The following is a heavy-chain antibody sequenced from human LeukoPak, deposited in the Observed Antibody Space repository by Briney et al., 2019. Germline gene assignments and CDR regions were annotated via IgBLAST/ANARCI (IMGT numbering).Heavy chain of an antibody. CDR1: GGSISSSSYY. V-gene: IGHV4-39*07. CDR3: ARSISGGLRWNRGYYFDY. D-gene: IGHD4-23*01. Sequence: SETLSLTCTVSGGSISSSSYYWGWIRQPPGKGLEWIGSIYYSGSTYYNPSLKSRVTISVDTSKNQFSLKLSSVTAADTAVYYCARSISGGLRWNRGYYFDYWGQGTLVTVSS. J-gene: IGHJ4*02. CDR2: IYYSGST.